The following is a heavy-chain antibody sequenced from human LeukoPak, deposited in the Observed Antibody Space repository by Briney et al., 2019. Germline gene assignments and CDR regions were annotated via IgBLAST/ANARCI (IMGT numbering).Heavy chain of an antibody. CDR1: GYTFTSNG. D-gene: IGHD3-22*01. Sequence: ASVKVSCKASGYTFTSNGISWVRQAPGQGLEWMGWISAYNGNTNYAQILQGRVIMTADTSTSTAYMELRSLRSDDTAVYYYAREGFRSSGYYYYFDYWGQGTLVTVSS. J-gene: IGHJ4*02. V-gene: IGHV1-18*01. CDR3: AREGFRSSGYYYYFDY. CDR2: ISAYNGNT.